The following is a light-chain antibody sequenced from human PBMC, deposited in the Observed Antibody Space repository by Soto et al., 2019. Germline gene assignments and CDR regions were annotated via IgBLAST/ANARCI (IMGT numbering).Light chain of an antibody. CDR2: KVS. CDR1: QSLVHSDGIAY. Sequence: DVVITQSPLSLPVTLGQPASISCSSNQSLVHSDGIAYFSWFQQRPGRSPRRLIYKVSNRDSGVPARFSGSGSGTDFTLKISRVEAEDVGVYYCMQGTHWPPFTFGQGTRLEIK. J-gene: IGKJ5*01. V-gene: IGKV2-30*02. CDR3: MQGTHWPPFT.